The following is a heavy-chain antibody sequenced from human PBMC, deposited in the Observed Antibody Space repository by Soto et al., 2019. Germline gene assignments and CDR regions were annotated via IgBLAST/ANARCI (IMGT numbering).Heavy chain of an antibody. J-gene: IGHJ5*02. CDR1: GYTFTSYG. V-gene: IGHV1-18*01. Sequence: QVQLVQSEAEVKKPGASVKVSCKASGYTFTSYGISWVRQAPGQGLEWMGWISAYNGNTNYAQKLQGRVTMTTDTSTSTACIELRRLRYDDTAVYCCARVPLRQRVPKSYYWFDPWGQGTLVTVSA. CDR3: ARVPLRQRVPKSYYWFDP. D-gene: IGHD6-6*01. CDR2: ISAYNGNT.